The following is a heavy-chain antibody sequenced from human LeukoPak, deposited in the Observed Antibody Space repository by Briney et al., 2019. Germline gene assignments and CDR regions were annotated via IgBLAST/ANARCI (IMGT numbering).Heavy chain of an antibody. Sequence: KPSETLSLTCTVSGGSIITTNYNWGWVRQPPGKGLEWIGTIYYSGSTYYNPSLKSRVTISVDTSKNQFSLKLSSVTAADTAVYYCARFRTLTTHFDYWGQGTLVTVSS. CDR3: ARFRTLTTHFDY. V-gene: IGHV4-39*01. CDR1: GGSIITTNYN. CDR2: IYYSGST. D-gene: IGHD4-11*01. J-gene: IGHJ4*02.